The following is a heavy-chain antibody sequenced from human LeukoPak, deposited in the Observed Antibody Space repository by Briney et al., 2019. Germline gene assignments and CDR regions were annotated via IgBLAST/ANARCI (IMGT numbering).Heavy chain of an antibody. V-gene: IGHV3-23*01. Sequence: GRSLRLSCAASGFTFSSHAMGWVRQAPGKGLEWVSSITGSGASTYYRDSVKGRFTISRDNSKNTLYLQMNRLRAEDTAVYSCAKDGGGSLEWLPPMDVWGQGTTVTVSS. CDR3: AKDGGGSLEWLPPMDV. CDR1: GFTFSSHA. CDR2: ITGSGAST. D-gene: IGHD3-3*01. J-gene: IGHJ6*02.